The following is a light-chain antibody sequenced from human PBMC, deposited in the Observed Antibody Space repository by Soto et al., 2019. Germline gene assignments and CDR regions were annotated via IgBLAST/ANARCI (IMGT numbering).Light chain of an antibody. Sequence: EIVLTQSPATLSSFPGDRVTLSCRASQSVSAYLAWYQQKPGQAPRLLIYGASTRATGIPARFSGSGSGTEFTLTISSLQSEDFALYYCQQYQNWPLITFGQGTRREIK. V-gene: IGKV3-15*01. J-gene: IGKJ5*01. CDR1: QSVSAY. CDR3: QQYQNWPLIT. CDR2: GAS.